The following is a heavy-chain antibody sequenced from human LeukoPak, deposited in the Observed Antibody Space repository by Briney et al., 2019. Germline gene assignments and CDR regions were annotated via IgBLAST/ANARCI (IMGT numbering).Heavy chain of an antibody. CDR1: GNSLSELS. D-gene: IGHD3-3*01. V-gene: IGHV1-24*01. CDR3: TTRSGAFWSGFVN. Sequence: GASVKVSCKVSGNSLSELSIQWARQAPGKGLECLGGFDPEEAKMVYAQNFQGRVTMTEDTSTQTAYMELSGLTSDDTAVYYCTTRSGAFWSGFVNWGQGTLVTVSS. J-gene: IGHJ4*02. CDR2: FDPEEAKM.